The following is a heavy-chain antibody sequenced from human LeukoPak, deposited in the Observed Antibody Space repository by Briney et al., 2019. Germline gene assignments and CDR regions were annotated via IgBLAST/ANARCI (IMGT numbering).Heavy chain of an antibody. CDR2: IKQDGSEK. V-gene: IGHV3-7*01. CDR1: GFTFSSYW. CDR3: ARSPSSSWYIVYYFDY. J-gene: IGHJ4*02. Sequence: PGGSLRLSCAASGFTFSSYWMSWVRQAPGKGLEWVANIKQDGSEKYYVDSVKGRFTISRDNAKNSLYLQMNSLRAEDTAVYYCARSPSSSWYIVYYFDYWGQGTLVTVSS. D-gene: IGHD6-13*01.